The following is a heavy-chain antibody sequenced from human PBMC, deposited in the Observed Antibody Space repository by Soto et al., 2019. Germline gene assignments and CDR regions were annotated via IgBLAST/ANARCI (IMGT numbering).Heavy chain of an antibody. V-gene: IGHV5-51*01. CDR1: GYSFTSYW. CDR2: IYPGDSDT. CDR3: ARHSTVSQYSNYGWFDP. Sequence: GESLKISCKGSGYSFTSYWIGWVRQMPGKGLEWMGIIYPGDSDTRYSPSFQGQVTISADKSISTTYLQWSSLKASDTAMYYCARHSTVSQYSNYGWFDPWGQGTLVTVSS. J-gene: IGHJ5*02. D-gene: IGHD4-4*01.